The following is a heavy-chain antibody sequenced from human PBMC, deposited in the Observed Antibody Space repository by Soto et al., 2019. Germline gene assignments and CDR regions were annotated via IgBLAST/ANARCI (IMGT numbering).Heavy chain of an antibody. V-gene: IGHV3-15*01. Sequence: GGSLRLSCAASGFTFSNAWMSWVRQAPGKGLEWVGRIKTKTDGGTTDYAAPVKGRFTISRDDSKNTLYLQMNSLKTEDTAVYYCTTWYLCGSGSYYNVDNWVQGTLVTVSS. J-gene: IGHJ4*02. D-gene: IGHD3-10*01. CDR1: GFTFSNAW. CDR3: TTWYLCGSGSYYNVDN. CDR2: IKTKTDGGTT.